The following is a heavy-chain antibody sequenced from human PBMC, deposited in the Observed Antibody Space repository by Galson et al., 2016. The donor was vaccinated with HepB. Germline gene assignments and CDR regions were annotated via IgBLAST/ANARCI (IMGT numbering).Heavy chain of an antibody. CDR1: GDSVSSDTAA. V-gene: IGHV6-1*01. CDR3: AREPGHCTGNSCYSGGMDV. J-gene: IGHJ6*02. CDR2: TYYRSKWYN. D-gene: IGHD2-15*01. Sequence: CAISGDSVSSDTAAWNWIRQSPSRGLEWLGRTYYRSKWYNDYAVSVKSRITINPDTTKNQLSLQLSSVTTEDTAVYYCAREPGHCTGNSCYSGGMDVWGQGTTVTVSS.